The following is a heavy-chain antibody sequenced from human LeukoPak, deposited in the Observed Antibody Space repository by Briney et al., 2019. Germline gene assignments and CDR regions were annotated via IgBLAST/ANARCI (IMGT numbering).Heavy chain of an antibody. D-gene: IGHD6-13*01. J-gene: IGHJ4*02. CDR1: GFTFSSYG. CDR2: IRYDGSNK. Sequence: GGSLRLSCAASGFTFSSYGMHWVRQAPGKGLEWVAFIRYDGSNKYYADSVKGQFTISRDNSKNTLYLQMNSLRAEDTAVYYCARDLYSSSPHFYFDYWGQGTLVTVSS. CDR3: ARDLYSSSPHFYFDY. V-gene: IGHV3-30*02.